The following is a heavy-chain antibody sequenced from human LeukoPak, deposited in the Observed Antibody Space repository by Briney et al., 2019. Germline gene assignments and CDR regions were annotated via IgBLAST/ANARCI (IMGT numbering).Heavy chain of an antibody. V-gene: IGHV3-7*01. CDR2: IKQDGSEK. D-gene: IGHD3-16*02. CDR3: ARWGYDYVWGSYRYTPFDY. Sequence: SGGSLRLSCAASGFTFSSYWMSWVRQAPGKGLEWVANIKQDGSEKYYVDSVKGRFTISRDNAKNSLYLQMNSLRAEDTAVYYCARWGYDYVWGSYRYTPFDYWGQGTLVTVSS. CDR1: GFTFSSYW. J-gene: IGHJ4*02.